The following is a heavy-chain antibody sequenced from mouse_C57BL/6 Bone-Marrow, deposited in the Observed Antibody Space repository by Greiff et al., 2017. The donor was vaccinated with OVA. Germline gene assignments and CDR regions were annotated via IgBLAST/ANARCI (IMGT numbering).Heavy chain of an antibody. Sequence: EVKLVESGAGLVKPGGSLKLSCAASGFTFSSYAMTWVRQTPEKSLEWVAYISSGGGYIYYADTVKGRFTISGDNAWHTLYLQMSSLTSEDTAIYYCIRDTYYYCSTWVYFACGDRGTGPSVTV. CDR2: ISSGGGYI. V-gene: IGHV5-9-1*02. J-gene: IGHJ1*03. CDR3: IRDTYYYCSTWVYFACGD. D-gene: IGHD1-1*01. CDR1: GFTFSSYA.